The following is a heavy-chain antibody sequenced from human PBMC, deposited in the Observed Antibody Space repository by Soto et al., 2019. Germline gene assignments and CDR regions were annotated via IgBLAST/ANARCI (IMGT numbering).Heavy chain of an antibody. V-gene: IGHV1-69*13. CDR3: ARGYSYALYYFDY. CDR1: GYTFTSYG. Sequence: GASVKVSCKASGYTFTSYGISWVRQAPGQGLEWMGGIIPISGTANYAQKFQGRVTITADESTSTAYMELSSLRSEDTAVYYCARGYSYALYYFDYWGQGTLVTVSS. D-gene: IGHD5-18*01. J-gene: IGHJ4*02. CDR2: IIPISGTA.